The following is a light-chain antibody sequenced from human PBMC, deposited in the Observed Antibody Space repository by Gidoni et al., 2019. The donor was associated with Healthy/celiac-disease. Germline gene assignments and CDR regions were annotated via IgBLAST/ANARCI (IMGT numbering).Light chain of an antibody. CDR3: SSYTSSSTPYV. CDR2: DVS. CDR1: SSDVGGYNY. J-gene: IGLJ1*01. Sequence: QSALTQPASVSGSPGQSLTISCTGTSSDVGGYNYVSWYQQHPGKAPKLMIYDVSNRPSGVSNRLSSSTSGNSASLTISGLQAEDEADYYCSSYTSSSTPYVFGTGTKVTVL. V-gene: IGLV2-14*01.